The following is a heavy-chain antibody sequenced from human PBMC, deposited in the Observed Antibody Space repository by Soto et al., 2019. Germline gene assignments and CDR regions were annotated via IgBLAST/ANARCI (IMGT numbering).Heavy chain of an antibody. V-gene: IGHV3-9*01. CDR1: GFTFDDNT. J-gene: IGHJ4*02. CDR2: INWKSDI. CDR3: AISQDRGGRTTFIY. Sequence: SLRLSCAVSGFTFDDNTMHWVRQAPEKGLEWVSGINWKSDIGYADSVEGRFTISRDNAENSLYLQMNSPRAEDTALYYCAISQDRGGRTTFIYWGQGTQVTVSS. D-gene: IGHD3-16*01.